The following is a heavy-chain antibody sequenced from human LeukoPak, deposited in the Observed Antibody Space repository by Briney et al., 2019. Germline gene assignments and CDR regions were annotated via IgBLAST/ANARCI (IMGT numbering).Heavy chain of an antibody. CDR1: GFTVSSNY. CDR3: AGARRDGYNPYYFDY. Sequence: GGSLRLSCAASGFTVSSNYMSWVRQAPGKGLEWVSVIYSGGSTYYADSVKGRFTISRDNSKNTLYLQMNSLRAEDTAVYYCAGARRDGYNPYYFDYWGQGTLVTVSS. J-gene: IGHJ4*02. D-gene: IGHD5-24*01. V-gene: IGHV3-53*01. CDR2: IYSGGST.